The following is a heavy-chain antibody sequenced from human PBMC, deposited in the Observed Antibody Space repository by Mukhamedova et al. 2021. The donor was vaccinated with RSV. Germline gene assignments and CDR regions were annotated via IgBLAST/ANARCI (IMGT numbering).Heavy chain of an antibody. Sequence: AEYMGGRFTISRDNAKNSLYLQINSLRAEDTAVYYCAREIYCSSTSCYMEGLDYWGQGTLVTVSS. D-gene: IGHD2-2*02. V-gene: IGHV3-11*06. J-gene: IGHJ4*02. CDR3: AREIYCSSTSCYMEGLDY.